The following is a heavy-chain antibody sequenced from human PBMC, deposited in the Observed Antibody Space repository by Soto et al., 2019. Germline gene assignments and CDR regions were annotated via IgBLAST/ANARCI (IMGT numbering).Heavy chain of an antibody. CDR2: IWYDGSNK. D-gene: IGHD3-10*02. CDR3: ARDVRARRYDL. V-gene: IGHV3-33*01. CDR1: GFTFRNYG. J-gene: IGHJ5*02. Sequence: QVQLVESGGGVVQPGRSLRLSCAASGFTFRNYGMHWVRQAPGKGLEWLAVIWYDGSNKYYADSVKGRFTISRDNSKNTRYLEMNGLRDEDTAGYYCARDVRARRYDLWGQGTLVIVSS.